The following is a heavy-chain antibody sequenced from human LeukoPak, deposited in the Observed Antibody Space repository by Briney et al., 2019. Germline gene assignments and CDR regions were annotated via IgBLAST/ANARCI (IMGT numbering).Heavy chain of an antibody. Sequence: SGGSLRLSCAASGFSFSSYEMIWVRQAPGKGLGWISYISSSGVNIYYADSVKGRFTISRDNAKNSLYLQMNSLRAEDTAVYYCARDSSGYYDYWGQGTLVTVSS. CDR3: ARDSSGYYDY. CDR1: GFSFSSYE. J-gene: IGHJ4*02. CDR2: ISSSGVNI. V-gene: IGHV3-48*03. D-gene: IGHD3-22*01.